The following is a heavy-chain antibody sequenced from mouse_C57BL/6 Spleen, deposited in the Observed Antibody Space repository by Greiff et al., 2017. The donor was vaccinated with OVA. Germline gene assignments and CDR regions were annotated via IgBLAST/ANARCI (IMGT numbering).Heavy chain of an antibody. J-gene: IGHJ3*01. Sequence: VQLQQSGPELVKPGASVKISCKASGYAFSSSWMNWVKQRPGKGREWIGRIYPGDGDTNYNGKFKGKATLTADKSSSTAYMQLSSLTSEDSAVYFCASYSNYVAYWGQGTLVTVSA. V-gene: IGHV1-82*01. D-gene: IGHD2-5*01. CDR2: IYPGDGDT. CDR1: GYAFSSSW. CDR3: ASYSNYVAY.